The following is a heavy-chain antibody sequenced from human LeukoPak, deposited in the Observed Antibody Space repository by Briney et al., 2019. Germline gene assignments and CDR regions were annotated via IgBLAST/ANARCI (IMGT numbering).Heavy chain of an antibody. D-gene: IGHD6-13*01. Sequence: GGSLRLSCVASGFTFSSYAMSWVRQAPGKGLEWVSAISGSGGSTYYADSVKGRFTISRDNSKNTLYLQMNSLRAEDTAVYYCATDSSSWYLDFDYWGQGTLVTVSS. J-gene: IGHJ4*02. V-gene: IGHV3-23*01. CDR3: ATDSSSWYLDFDY. CDR1: GFTFSSYA. CDR2: ISGSGGST.